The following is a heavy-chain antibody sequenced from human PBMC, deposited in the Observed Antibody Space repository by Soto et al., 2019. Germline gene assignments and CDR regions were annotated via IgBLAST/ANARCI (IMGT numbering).Heavy chain of an antibody. V-gene: IGHV4-59*01. J-gene: IGHJ4*02. CDR2: IYYSGST. D-gene: IGHD3-9*01. Sequence: PSETLSLTCTVSGGSISSYYWSWIRQPPGKGLEWIGYIYYSGSTNYNPSLKSRVTISVDTSKNQFSLKLSSVTAADTAVYYCARTPHYDILTGDDYWGQGTLVTVSS. CDR1: GGSISSYY. CDR3: ARTPHYDILTGDDY.